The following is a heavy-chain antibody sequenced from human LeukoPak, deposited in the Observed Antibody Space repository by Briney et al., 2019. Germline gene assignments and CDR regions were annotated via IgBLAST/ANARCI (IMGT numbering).Heavy chain of an antibody. CDR1: GFTFSTYP. CDR3: ARDALGAFDY. Sequence: PGGSLRLSCAASGFTFSTYPMSWVRQAPGRGLEWVSLISFDGSNRYYADSVRGRFTISRDNSKNTLYLLMNSLREEDTAFYYCARDALGAFDYWGQGTLVTGSS. D-gene: IGHD3-10*01. V-gene: IGHV3-30-3*01. CDR2: ISFDGSNR. J-gene: IGHJ4*02.